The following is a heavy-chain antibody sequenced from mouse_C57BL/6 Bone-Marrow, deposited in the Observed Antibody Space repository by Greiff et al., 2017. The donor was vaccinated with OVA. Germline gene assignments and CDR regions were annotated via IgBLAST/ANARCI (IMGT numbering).Heavy chain of an antibody. D-gene: IGHD2-4*01. Sequence: EVKLVESGPGLVKPSQSLSLTCSVTGYSITSGYYWNWIRQFPGNKLEWMGYISYDGSNNYNPSLKNRISITRDTSKNQFFLKLNSVTTEDTATYYCARGYDYSYYFDYWGQGTTLTVSS. CDR3: ARGYDYSYYFDY. CDR1: GYSITSGYY. V-gene: IGHV3-6*01. CDR2: ISYDGSN. J-gene: IGHJ2*01.